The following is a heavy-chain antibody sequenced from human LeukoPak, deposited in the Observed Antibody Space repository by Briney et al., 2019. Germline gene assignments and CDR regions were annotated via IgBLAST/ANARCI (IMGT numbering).Heavy chain of an antibody. D-gene: IGHD1-26*01. Sequence: GGSLRLSRAASGFTFSDYCMTWVRQVPGKGLEWVANVGRDGSEKNYVDSVEGRFTISRDNAKKALDLEMNILRVEDTALYYCAKVGTWELQRVFENWGQGTLVTVSS. CDR2: VGRDGSEK. CDR1: GFTFSDYC. CDR3: AKVGTWELQRVFEN. V-gene: IGHV3-7*01. J-gene: IGHJ4*02.